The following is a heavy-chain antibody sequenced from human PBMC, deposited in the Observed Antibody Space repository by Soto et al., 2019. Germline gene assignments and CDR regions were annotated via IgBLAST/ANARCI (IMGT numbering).Heavy chain of an antibody. Sequence: KASETLSLTCAVSGGSISSGGYSWSWIRQPPGKGLEWIGYIYHSGSTYYNPSLKSRVTISGDRSKNQFSLKLSSVTAADTAVYYCARENYDSSGFTTFDYWGQGTLVTVSS. D-gene: IGHD3-22*01. CDR1: GGSISSGGYS. V-gene: IGHV4-30-2*01. CDR2: IYHSGST. J-gene: IGHJ4*02. CDR3: ARENYDSSGFTTFDY.